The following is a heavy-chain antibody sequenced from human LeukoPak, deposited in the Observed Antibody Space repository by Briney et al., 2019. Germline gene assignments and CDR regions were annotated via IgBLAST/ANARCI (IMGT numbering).Heavy chain of an antibody. D-gene: IGHD4-17*01. J-gene: IGHJ3*02. CDR3: ARERENFGDYHAFDI. CDR2: INPNSGGT. CDR1: GYTFTGYY. Sequence: APVKVSCKASGYTFTGYYIHWVRQAPGQGLEWMGWINPNSGGTNYAQKFQGRVTVTRDTSISTAYMELSRLRSDDTAVYYCARERENFGDYHAFDIWGQGTMVTVSS. V-gene: IGHV1-2*02.